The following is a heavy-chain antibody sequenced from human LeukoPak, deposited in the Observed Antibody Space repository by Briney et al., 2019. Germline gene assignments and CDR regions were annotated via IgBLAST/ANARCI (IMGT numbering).Heavy chain of an antibody. J-gene: IGHJ4*02. D-gene: IGHD3-22*01. V-gene: IGHV1-2*02. CDR2: LNPNTGVS. CDR1: GYSFTAYF. CDR3: ARDFFPGQSDKRGFVVDQ. Sequence: GASVNDSCKASGYSFTAYFIHWLRQAPGQGLEWIGCLNPNTGVSNSTQKFHNRVTLTRGTSITTAYLDLSGLRSDDTAVYYCARDFFPGQSDKRGFVVDQWGQGSLVTVSS.